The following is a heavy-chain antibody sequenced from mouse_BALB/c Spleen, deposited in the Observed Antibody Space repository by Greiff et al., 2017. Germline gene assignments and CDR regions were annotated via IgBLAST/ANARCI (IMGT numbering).Heavy chain of an antibody. J-gene: IGHJ3*01. CDR1: GYTFSSYW. D-gene: IGHD2-3*01. CDR2: ILPGSGST. V-gene: IGHV1-9*01. Sequence: VKLMESGAELMKPGASVKISCKATGYTFSSYWIEWVKQRPGHGLEWIGEILPGSGSTNYNEKFKGKATFTADTSSNTAYMQLSSLTSEDSAVYYCARSRYDGYYVAWFAYWGQGTLVTVSA. CDR3: ARSRYDGYYVAWFAY.